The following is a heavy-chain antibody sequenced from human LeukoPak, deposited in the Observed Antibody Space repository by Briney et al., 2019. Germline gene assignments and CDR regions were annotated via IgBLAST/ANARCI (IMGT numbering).Heavy chain of an antibody. V-gene: IGHV4-38-2*02. J-gene: IGHJ6*03. D-gene: IGHD3-22*01. Sequence: SETLSLTCSVSGYSINSGSYWGWIRQPPGKGLEWMGSIYYTGSSHYNPSLRSRATISVDTSKNQFSLKLSSVTAADTAVYYCTRAASSGPLFTYHMDVWGKGTTVTVSS. CDR3: TRAASSGPLFTYHMDV. CDR2: IYYTGSS. CDR1: GYSINSGSY.